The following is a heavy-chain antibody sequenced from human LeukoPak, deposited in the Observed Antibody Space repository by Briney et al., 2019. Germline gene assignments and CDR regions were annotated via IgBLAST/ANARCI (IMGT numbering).Heavy chain of an antibody. CDR1: GYTFTGYY. Sequence: ASVKVSCKASGYTFTGYYMHWVRQAPGQGFEWMGWINPNSGGTNYAQKFQGRVTMTRDTSISTAYMELSRLRSDDTAVYYCARESGSYSHDFDYWGQGTLVTVSS. J-gene: IGHJ4*02. D-gene: IGHD1-26*01. CDR3: ARESGSYSHDFDY. V-gene: IGHV1-2*02. CDR2: INPNSGGT.